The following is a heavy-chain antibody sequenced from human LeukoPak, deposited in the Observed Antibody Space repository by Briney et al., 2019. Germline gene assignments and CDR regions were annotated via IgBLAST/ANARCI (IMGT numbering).Heavy chain of an antibody. Sequence: SETLSLTCTVSGGSISSYYWSWIRQPAGKGLEWIGRIYTSGSTNYNPSLKSRVTMSVDTSKNQFPLKLSSVTAADTAVYYCARDYDGYSYGYYYYYGMDVWGQGTTVTVSS. CDR2: IYTSGST. CDR3: ARDYDGYSYGYYYYYGMDV. CDR1: GGSISSYY. J-gene: IGHJ6*02. V-gene: IGHV4-4*07. D-gene: IGHD5-18*01.